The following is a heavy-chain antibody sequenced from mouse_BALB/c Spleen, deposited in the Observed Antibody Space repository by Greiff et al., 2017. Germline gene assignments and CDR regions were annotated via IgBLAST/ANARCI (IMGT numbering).Heavy chain of an antibody. CDR1: GFNIKDTY. Sequence: EVQVVESGAELVKPGASVKLSCTASGFNIKDTYMHWVKQRPEQGLEWIGRIDPANGNTKYDPKFQGKATITADTSSNTAYLQLSSLTSEDTAVYYCASPPYYGTYYFDYWGQGTTLTVSS. CDR3: ASPPYYGTYYFDY. V-gene: IGHV14-3*02. CDR2: IDPANGNT. D-gene: IGHD1-1*01. J-gene: IGHJ2*01.